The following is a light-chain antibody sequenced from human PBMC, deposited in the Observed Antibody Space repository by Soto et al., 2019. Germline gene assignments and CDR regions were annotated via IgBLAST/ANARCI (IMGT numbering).Light chain of an antibody. CDR3: QQYYNWPYT. CDR2: GTS. CDR1: QSVTSN. V-gene: IGKV3-15*01. Sequence: EIVMTQSPATLSVTAGEGATLSCRASQSVTSNLAWYQQQPGQAPRLLIYGTSTRATGIPARLSGSGSGTEFTLTISSLQSEDFAVHYCQQYYNWPYTFGQGTKLEIK. J-gene: IGKJ2*01.